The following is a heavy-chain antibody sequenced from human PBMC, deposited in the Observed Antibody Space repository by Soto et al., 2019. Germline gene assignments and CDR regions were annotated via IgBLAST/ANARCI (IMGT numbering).Heavy chain of an antibody. CDR3: ARDRWGYYYDSIASSPAT. CDR1: GYTFTSYG. CDR2: ISAYNGNT. Sequence: QVQLVQSGAEVKKPGASVKVSCKASGYTFTSYGISWVRQAPGQGLEWMGWISAYNGNTNYAQKLQGRVTMTTDTSTSTAYMELRSLRSDDTAVYYCARDRWGYYYDSIASSPATWGQGTLVTVSS. D-gene: IGHD3-22*01. V-gene: IGHV1-18*01. J-gene: IGHJ5*02.